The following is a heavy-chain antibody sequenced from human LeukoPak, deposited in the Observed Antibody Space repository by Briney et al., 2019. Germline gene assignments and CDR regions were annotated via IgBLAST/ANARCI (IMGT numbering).Heavy chain of an antibody. CDR1: GFPFSSFA. CDR3: AKNTPYRRFLEWLTLTDY. J-gene: IGHJ4*02. CDR2: FSGSGGST. V-gene: IGHV3-23*01. Sequence: GSLRLSCAASGFPFSSFAISWVRQAPGKGLEWVSAFSGSGGSTYYADSVKGRFTISRDNSKNTLYLQMNSLRAEDTAVYYCAKNTPYRRFLEWLTLTDYWGQGTLVTVSS. D-gene: IGHD3-3*01.